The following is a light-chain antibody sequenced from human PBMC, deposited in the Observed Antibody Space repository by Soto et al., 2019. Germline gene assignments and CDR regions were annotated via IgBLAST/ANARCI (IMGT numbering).Light chain of an antibody. Sequence: EIVLTQSPGTLSLSPGERATLSCRAIQSISSSYLAWYQQKPGQAPRLLTYGPSSRATGIPDRFSGSGSGTDFTLTINRLEPEDFAVYYCQQHDSSPRTFGQGTKVDIK. CDR1: QSISSSY. V-gene: IGKV3-20*01. CDR3: QQHDSSPRT. CDR2: GPS. J-gene: IGKJ1*01.